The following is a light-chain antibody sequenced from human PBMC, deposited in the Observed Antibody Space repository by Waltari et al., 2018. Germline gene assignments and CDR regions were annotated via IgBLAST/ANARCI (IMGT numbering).Light chain of an antibody. CDR1: SSDVGAYNF. Sequence: QSALTQPASVSGSPGQSITISCTGTSSDVGAYNFVSWYQHYPGKAPKIIIYDVSNRPSGVSYRFSGSKSVNTASLTISGLQAEDEAVYYCSSFATNSASVIFGGGTMVTVL. CDR2: DVS. V-gene: IGLV2-14*03. J-gene: IGLJ2*01. CDR3: SSFATNSASVI.